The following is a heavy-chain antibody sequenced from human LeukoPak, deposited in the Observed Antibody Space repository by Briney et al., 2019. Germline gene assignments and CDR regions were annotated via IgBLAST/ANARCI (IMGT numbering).Heavy chain of an antibody. CDR3: ARARNVGSSGY. CDR2: ISGSGGST. D-gene: IGHD1-26*01. V-gene: IGHV3-23*01. Sequence: GGSLRLSCAASGFTFSSYAMSWVRQAPGKGLEWVSAISGSGGSTYYADSVKGRFTISRDNSKNTLYLQMNSLRAEDTAVYYCARARNVGSSGYWARGRLVTVSS. J-gene: IGHJ4*02. CDR1: GFTFSSYA.